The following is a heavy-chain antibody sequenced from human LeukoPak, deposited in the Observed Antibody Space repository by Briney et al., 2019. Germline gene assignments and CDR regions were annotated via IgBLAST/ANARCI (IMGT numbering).Heavy chain of an antibody. CDR3: ATSSGSSWYGGDWFDP. CDR2: FDPEDGET. Sequence: ASVTVSCKVSGYTLTELSMHWVRQAPGKGLEWMGGFDPEDGETIYAQKFQGRVTITEDTSTDTAYMELSSLRSEDTAVYYCATSSGSSWYGGDWFDPWGQGTLVTVSS. J-gene: IGHJ5*02. CDR1: GYTLTELS. D-gene: IGHD6-13*01. V-gene: IGHV1-24*01.